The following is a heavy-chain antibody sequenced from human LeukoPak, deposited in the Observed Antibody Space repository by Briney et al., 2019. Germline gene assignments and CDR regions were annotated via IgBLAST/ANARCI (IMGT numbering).Heavy chain of an antibody. J-gene: IGHJ4*02. Sequence: PGGSLRLSCVVSGFTFDSYSMNWVRQAPGKGLEWISYISNSGSPIYYADSVKARFTISRDKDKSSLYLQMNSLAADDTAVYYCARGLALGLTVTPKAFDYWGQGTLVTVSS. CDR3: ARGLALGLTVTPKAFDY. D-gene: IGHD4-11*01. CDR1: GFTFDSYS. CDR2: ISNSGSPI. V-gene: IGHV3-48*01.